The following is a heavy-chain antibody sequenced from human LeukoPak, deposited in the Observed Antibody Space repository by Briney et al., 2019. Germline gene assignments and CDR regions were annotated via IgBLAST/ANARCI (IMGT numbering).Heavy chain of an antibody. D-gene: IGHD2-2*01. Sequence: GASVKVSCKASGYTFTGYYMHWVRQAPGQGLEWMGWINPNSGGTNYAQKFQGRVTMTRDTSISTAYMELSRLRSDDTAVYYCARSPGYCSSTSCSLADYWGQGTLVTVPS. CDR2: INPNSGGT. J-gene: IGHJ4*02. V-gene: IGHV1-2*02. CDR1: GYTFTGYY. CDR3: ARSPGYCSSTSCSLADY.